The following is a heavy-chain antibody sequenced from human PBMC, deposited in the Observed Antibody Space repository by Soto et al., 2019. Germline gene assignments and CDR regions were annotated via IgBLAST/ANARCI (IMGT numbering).Heavy chain of an antibody. J-gene: IGHJ4*02. D-gene: IGHD3-10*01. CDR2: ISGGGDTT. CDR3: AKGRGGSGSLTPRVDF. Sequence: EVQLLESGGGLVQRGGSQRLSCAVSGFTFNNYAMTWVRQAPGKGLERVSAISGGGDTTSYADSVKGRFTVSRDGSKNTLYLQMSSLRAEDTALYYCAKGRGGSGSLTPRVDFWGQGTLVTVSS. V-gene: IGHV3-23*01. CDR1: GFTFNNYA.